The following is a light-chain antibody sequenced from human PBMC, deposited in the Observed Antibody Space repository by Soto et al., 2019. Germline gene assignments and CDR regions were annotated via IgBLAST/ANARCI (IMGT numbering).Light chain of an antibody. V-gene: IGKV1-5*03. Sequence: EIPITNAVSSLSATVGDRLTITCRASQSISSYLNWYQKKPGKAPKLLIYKASTLKSGVPSRFSGSRSGTEFTLTISSLQPDDVATYYCQHYNSYSEAFGQGTKVDIK. CDR3: QHYNSYSEA. CDR2: KAS. J-gene: IGKJ1*01. CDR1: QSISSY.